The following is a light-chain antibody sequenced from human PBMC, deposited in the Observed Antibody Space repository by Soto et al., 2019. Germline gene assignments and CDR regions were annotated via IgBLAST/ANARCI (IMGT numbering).Light chain of an antibody. CDR1: QSVSSSY. CDR2: DAS. CDR3: QQYGNSPRIT. V-gene: IGKV3-20*01. J-gene: IGKJ3*01. Sequence: EIVLTQSPGTLSLSPGERATLSCRASQSVSSSYIAWYHQKPGQAPRLLIYDASSRATGIPDRFSGSGSGTDFTLTISRLEPEDFAVYYCQQYGNSPRITFGPGTKVDI.